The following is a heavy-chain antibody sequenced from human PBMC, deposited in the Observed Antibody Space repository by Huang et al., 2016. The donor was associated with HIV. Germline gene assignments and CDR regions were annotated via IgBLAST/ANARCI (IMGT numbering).Heavy chain of an antibody. V-gene: IGHV3-21*01. D-gene: IGHD2-15*01. CDR1: GFLFTTFT. CDR3: ARGGPVGYFNL. J-gene: IGHJ4*03. CDR2: ISGSGSSI. Sequence: EVQLEESGGALVKPGGSLRLSCAATGFLFTTFTMHWVRQAPGKGLEWVSSISGSGSSIYYADAVKGRFTISRDNTKKSLYLQMSSLSVDDTACYFCARGGPVGYFNLWGHGTLVSVSS.